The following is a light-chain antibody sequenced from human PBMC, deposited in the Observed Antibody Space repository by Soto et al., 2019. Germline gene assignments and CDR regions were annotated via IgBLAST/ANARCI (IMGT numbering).Light chain of an antibody. V-gene: IGLV1-44*01. CDR1: CSNIGSKT. Sequence: QSALTQPPSASGTPGQRVTISCSGSCSNIGSKTVNWYQQLPGTVPKLLIYNSYQRPSGVPDRFSASKSGTSASLAISGLQSEDEADYYCSSWDASLNGYVFGTGTKVTVL. J-gene: IGLJ1*01. CDR2: NSY. CDR3: SSWDASLNGYV.